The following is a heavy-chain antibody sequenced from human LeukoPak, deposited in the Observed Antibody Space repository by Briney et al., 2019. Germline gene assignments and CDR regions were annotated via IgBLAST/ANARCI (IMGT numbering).Heavy chain of an antibody. D-gene: IGHD3-22*01. J-gene: IGHJ4*02. Sequence: PSETLSLTCTVSGGPISSYYWSWIRQPPGKGLEWIGYIYYSGSTNYNPSLKSRVTISVDTSKNQFSLKLSSVTAADTAVYYCARVDSRYYYDSYYFDYWGQGTLVTVSS. CDR1: GGPISSYY. CDR2: IYYSGST. V-gene: IGHV4-59*01. CDR3: ARVDSRYYYDSYYFDY.